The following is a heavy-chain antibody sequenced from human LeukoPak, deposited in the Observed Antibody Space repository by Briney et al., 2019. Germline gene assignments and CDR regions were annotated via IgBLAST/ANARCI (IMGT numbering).Heavy chain of an antibody. D-gene: IGHD6-13*01. CDR1: GGSISSGAYS. CDR2: IYHTGNN. Sequence: SETLSLTCAVSGGSISSGAYSWSWIRQPPGKGLECIGYIYHTGNNYYNPSLESRVAMSADRSKNQFSLRLSSATAADTAVYYCARFQPATGIYFFDSWGQGTLVTVSS. J-gene: IGHJ4*02. CDR3: ARFQPATGIYFFDS. V-gene: IGHV4-30-2*01.